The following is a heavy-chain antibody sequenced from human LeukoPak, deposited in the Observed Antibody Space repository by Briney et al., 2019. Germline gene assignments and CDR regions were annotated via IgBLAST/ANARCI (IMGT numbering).Heavy chain of an antibody. CDR2: INPNSGGT. J-gene: IGHJ5*02. V-gene: IGHV1-2*02. CDR3: ARGPITMVRGVIKNCFHL. Sequence: ASVPESRKASGYTFTGYYMHWVRQAPGQGLEWMGWINPNSGGTNYAQKFQGRVTMTRDTSISTAYMELSRLRSDDTAVYYCARGPITMVRGVIKNCFHLWAEGTLVTVSS. CDR1: GYTFTGYY. D-gene: IGHD3-10*01.